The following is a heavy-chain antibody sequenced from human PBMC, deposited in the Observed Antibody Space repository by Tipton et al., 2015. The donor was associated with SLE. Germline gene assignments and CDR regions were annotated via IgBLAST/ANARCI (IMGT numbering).Heavy chain of an antibody. V-gene: IGHV4-59*11. CDR1: GASIRSQY. D-gene: IGHD1-26*01. J-gene: IGHJ4*02. CDR3: ARDQVGVGDFDY. CDR2: IYHSGYSST. Sequence: TLSLTCSVSGASIRSQYWGWIRQPPGKGLEWIGYIYHSGYSSTNYNPSLKSRVTLSVDTSKNQFSLILRSVTAADTTVYYCARDQVGVGDFDYWGQGTLVTVSS.